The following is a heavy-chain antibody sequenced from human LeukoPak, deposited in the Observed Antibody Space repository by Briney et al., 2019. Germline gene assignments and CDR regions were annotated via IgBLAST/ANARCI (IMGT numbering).Heavy chain of an antibody. CDR2: IYYSGST. V-gene: IGHV4-59*01. J-gene: IGHJ3*02. D-gene: IGHD5-12*01. CDR3: AAWKCGYSGHDAAECAFDI. CDR1: GASISSYY. Sequence: SETLSLTCTVSGASISSYYWSWIRQPPGKGLEWIGYIYYSGSTNYNPSLKSRVTMSVDTSKSQFSLKLRSVTAADTAVYFCAAWKCGYSGHDAAECAFDIWSQGTMVTVSS.